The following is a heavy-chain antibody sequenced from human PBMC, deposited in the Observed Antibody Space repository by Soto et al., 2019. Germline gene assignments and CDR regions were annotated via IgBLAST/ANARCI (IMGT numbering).Heavy chain of an antibody. CDR1: GGSISSSSYY. CDR3: ARHGEMSTISAYWYFDL. D-gene: IGHD4-17*01. CDR2: IYYSGST. V-gene: IGHV4-39*01. J-gene: IGHJ2*01. Sequence: QLQLQESGPGLVKPSETLSLTCTVSGGSISSSSYYWGWIRQPPGKGLEWIGSIYYSGSTYYNPFLKSRGTISVDTSKNQFSLKLSSVTAADTAVYYCARHGEMSTISAYWYFDLWGRGTLVTVSS.